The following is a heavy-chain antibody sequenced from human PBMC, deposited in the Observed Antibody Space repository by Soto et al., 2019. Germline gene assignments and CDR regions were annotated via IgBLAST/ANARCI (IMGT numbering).Heavy chain of an antibody. CDR3: ARQTCGGDCYSTLHFDV. CDR1: GYNFTTYW. V-gene: IGHV5-51*01. CDR2: IYAGDSDT. J-gene: IGHJ4*02. D-gene: IGHD2-21*02. Sequence: GESLKISCKGSGYNFTTYWIGWVRQMPGKGLEWMGIIYAGDSDTRYSPSFQDQVAISVDKSISTAYLQWSGLRASDTAKYYCARQTCGGDCYSTLHFDVWGQGTLVTVS.